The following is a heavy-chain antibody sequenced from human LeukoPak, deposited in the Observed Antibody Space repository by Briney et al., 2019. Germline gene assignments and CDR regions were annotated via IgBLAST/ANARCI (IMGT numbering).Heavy chain of an antibody. J-gene: IGHJ4*02. CDR3: AKGSPAAIVVVPAALMPDDY. D-gene: IGHD2-2*01. V-gene: IGHV3-23*01. Sequence: GGSLRLSCAASGFTFSSYGMSWVRQSPGKGLEWVAAIRGSGGSTYYADSVKGRFTISRDNSKNTLYLQMNSLRAEDTAVYYCAKGSPAAIVVVPAALMPDDYWGQGTLVTVSS. CDR1: GFTFSSYG. CDR2: IRGSGGST.